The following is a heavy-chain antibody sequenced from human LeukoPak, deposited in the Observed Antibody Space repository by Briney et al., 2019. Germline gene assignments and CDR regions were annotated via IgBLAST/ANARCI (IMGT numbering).Heavy chain of an antibody. CDR3: ARLIGGPARPGFDY. CDR1: GYTFTNYW. Sequence: GESLKISCKGSGYTFTNYWIGWVRQMPGNGLEWMGIIYPGDSDTKYNTSFQGQVTISADKSITTAYLQWSSLKASDSAIYYCARLIGGPARPGFDYWGQGTLVTVSS. V-gene: IGHV5-51*01. CDR2: IYPGDSDT. J-gene: IGHJ4*02. D-gene: IGHD6-6*01.